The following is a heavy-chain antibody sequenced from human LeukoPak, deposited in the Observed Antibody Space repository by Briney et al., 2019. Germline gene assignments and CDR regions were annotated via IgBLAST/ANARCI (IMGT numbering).Heavy chain of an antibody. J-gene: IGHJ4*02. CDR3: ARGRPHGNDY. Sequence: PGGSLRLSCAASGFIFSSYWMSWVRQAPGKGLEWVVNIKQDGSEKYYVDSVKGRFTISRDNAKNSLYLQMNSLRAEGTAVYYCARGRPHGNDYWGQGTLVTVSS. D-gene: IGHD4-23*01. CDR1: GFIFSSYW. V-gene: IGHV3-7*01. CDR2: IKQDGSEK.